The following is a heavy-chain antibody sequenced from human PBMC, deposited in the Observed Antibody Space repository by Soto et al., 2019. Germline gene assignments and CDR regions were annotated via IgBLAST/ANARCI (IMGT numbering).Heavy chain of an antibody. CDR2: LPEIGTNT. J-gene: IGHJ4*02. Sequence: EVQLLESGGGLVQPGGSLRLSFEASGLTFSNYGMSWVRQAPGKGLEWVSALPEIGTNTYYADSVKGRFTISRDNSKNTLFLQINNLRAGDTAVYYCAKKSGVGATWYFDYWGQGTLVTVSS. CDR3: AKKSGVGATWYFDY. D-gene: IGHD1-26*01. V-gene: IGHV3-23*01. CDR1: GLTFSNYG.